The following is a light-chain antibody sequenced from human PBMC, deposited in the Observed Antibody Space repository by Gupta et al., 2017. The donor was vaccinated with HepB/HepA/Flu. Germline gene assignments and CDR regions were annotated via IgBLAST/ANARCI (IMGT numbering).Light chain of an antibody. V-gene: IGLV2-11*01. CDR2: DVT. CDR1: SSAVGGYIY. CDR3: CSYAGTYIHYV. J-gene: IGLJ1*01. Sequence: QSALTQPRSVSRSPGQSDTISCTGTSSAVGGYIYVSWYQHHPGKAPKLVIYDVTKRPSGVPDRFSGSKSGNTASLTISGLQAEDDADYCCCSYAGTYIHYVFGTGTKVTVL.